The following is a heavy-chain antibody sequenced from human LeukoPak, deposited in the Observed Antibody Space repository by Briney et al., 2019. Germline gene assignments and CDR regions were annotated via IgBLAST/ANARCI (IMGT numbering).Heavy chain of an antibody. D-gene: IGHD3-10*01. CDR1: GYTFTSYG. J-gene: IGHJ4*02. Sequence: GASVKVSCKASGYTFTSYGISWVRQAPGQGLEWLGWISVYNGHTNYAQKLQGRVTMTTDTSTTTAYMELRTLRSDDTAVYYCARDRLLWFGELDYWGQGTLVIVSS. V-gene: IGHV1-18*01. CDR3: ARDRLLWFGELDY. CDR2: ISVYNGHT.